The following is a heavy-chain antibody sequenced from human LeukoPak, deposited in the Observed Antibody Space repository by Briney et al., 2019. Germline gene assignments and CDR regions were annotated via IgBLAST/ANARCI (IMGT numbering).Heavy chain of an antibody. V-gene: IGHV3-30*03. CDR1: GFTFSSYG. Sequence: PGRSLRLSCAASGFTFSSYGMHWVRQAPGKGLEWVAVISYDGSNKYYADSVKGRFTISRDNARNSLYLQMNSLRDEDTAMYYCARGEATAVAPGCDYWGQGILVTVSS. CDR3: ARGEATAVAPGCDY. J-gene: IGHJ4*02. CDR2: ISYDGSNK. D-gene: IGHD5-18*01.